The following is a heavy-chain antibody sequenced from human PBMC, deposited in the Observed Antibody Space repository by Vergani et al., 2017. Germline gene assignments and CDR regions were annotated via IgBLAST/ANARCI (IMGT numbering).Heavy chain of an antibody. Sequence: QVQLVQSGAEVKKPGSSVKVSCKASGGTFSSYTISWVRPAPGQGLEWMGRTIPILGIANYAQKFQGRVTITADKSTSTSYMELSSLRSEDTAVYYCAREGRVDGYVFDDWGKGTLVTVAS. CDR1: GGTFSSYT. J-gene: IGHJ4*02. V-gene: IGHV1-69*08. CDR2: TIPILGIA. CDR3: AREGRVDGYVFDD. D-gene: IGHD3-16*01.